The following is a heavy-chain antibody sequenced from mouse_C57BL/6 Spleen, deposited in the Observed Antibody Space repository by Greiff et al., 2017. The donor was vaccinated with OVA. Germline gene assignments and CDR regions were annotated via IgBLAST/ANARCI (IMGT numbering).Heavy chain of an antibody. CDR2: IYPGDGVT. J-gene: IGHJ2*01. CDR1: GYAFSSSW. V-gene: IGHV1-82*01. Sequence: VKLVESGPELVKPGASVKISCKASGYAFSSSWMNWVKQRPGKGLEWIGRIYPGDGVTNYNGKFKGKATLTADKSSSTAYMQLSSLKSEDSEVYFGESQSGFVDDWGQGTTLTVSS. CDR3: ESQSGFVDD.